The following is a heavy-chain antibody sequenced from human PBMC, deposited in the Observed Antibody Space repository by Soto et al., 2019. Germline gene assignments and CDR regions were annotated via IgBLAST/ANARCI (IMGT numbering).Heavy chain of an antibody. Sequence: QVQLVQSGAEVKKPGASVKVSCKASGYTFTSYAMHWVRQAPGQRLEWMGWINAGNGNTKYSQKFQGRVTITRDTSASTAYMELSGLRTEYTAVYDCARDLGGWPDYWGQGTMVTVSS. CDR2: INAGNGNT. CDR3: ARDLGGWPDY. V-gene: IGHV1-3*01. D-gene: IGHD6-19*01. J-gene: IGHJ4*02. CDR1: GYTFTSYA.